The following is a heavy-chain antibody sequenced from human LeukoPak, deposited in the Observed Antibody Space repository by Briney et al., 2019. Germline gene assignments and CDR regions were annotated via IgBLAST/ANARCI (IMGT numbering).Heavy chain of an antibody. D-gene: IGHD3-22*01. CDR1: GGTFSSYA. CDR3: ASGTKTYYYDSSSATQLDY. V-gene: IGHV1-69*06. Sequence: ASVTVSCKASGGTFSSYAIGWVRQAPGQGLEWMGGIIPIFGTANYAQKFQGRVTITADKSTSTAYMELSSLRSEDTAVYYCASGTKTYYYDSSSATQLDYWGQGTLVTVSS. CDR2: IIPIFGTA. J-gene: IGHJ4*02.